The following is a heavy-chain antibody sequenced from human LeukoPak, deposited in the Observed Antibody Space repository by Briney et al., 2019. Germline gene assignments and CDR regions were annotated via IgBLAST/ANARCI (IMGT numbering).Heavy chain of an antibody. Sequence: PSETLSLTCTVSGYSISSGYYWGWIRQPPGKGLEWIGSIYHSGSTYYNPSLKSRVTMSLDTSKNQFSLSLSSVAAADTAVYYCARRAGYTSNYFDFWGQGTLVTVSS. CDR1: GYSISSGYY. CDR2: IYHSGST. CDR3: ARRAGYTSNYFDF. V-gene: IGHV4-38-2*02. J-gene: IGHJ4*02. D-gene: IGHD6-13*01.